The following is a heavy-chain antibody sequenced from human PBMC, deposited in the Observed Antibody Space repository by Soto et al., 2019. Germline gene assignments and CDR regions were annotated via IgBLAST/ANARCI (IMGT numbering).Heavy chain of an antibody. D-gene: IGHD1-26*01. CDR3: ARSVGVTTLSYLDY. CDR1: GGTFSGYG. J-gene: IGHJ4*02. V-gene: IGHV1-69*13. CDR2: IIPMFGTA. Sequence: SVKVSCKAAGGTFSGYGISWVRQAPGQGLEWMGGIIPMFGTATHTQNFQGRLTITADESTSTAYMELSSLRSEDTAVYFCARSVGVTTLSYLDYWGQGTLVTVSS.